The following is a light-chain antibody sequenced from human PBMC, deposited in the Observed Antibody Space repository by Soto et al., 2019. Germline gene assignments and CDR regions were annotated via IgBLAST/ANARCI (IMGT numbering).Light chain of an antibody. CDR3: QSYDSSLSGSYV. Sequence: QSVLTQPPAVSGGPWQRVTISCTGSSSNIGAGYDVHWYQQLPGTAPKLLIYGNSNRPSGVPDRFSGSKSGTSASLAITGLQAEDEADYYCQSYDSSLSGSYVFGTGTKVTVL. V-gene: IGLV1-40*01. CDR1: SSNIGAGYD. CDR2: GNS. J-gene: IGLJ1*01.